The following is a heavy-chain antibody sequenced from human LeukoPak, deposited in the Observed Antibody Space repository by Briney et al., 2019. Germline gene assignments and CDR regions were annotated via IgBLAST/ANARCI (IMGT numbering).Heavy chain of an antibody. CDR2: ISYDGSIT. CDR3: ASRSGGFDY. Sequence: GGSLSLSCAASGFTFSLYAMHWVRQAPGKGLEWVAVISYDGSITYYADSVKGRFTISRDNSKNTLYLQMDSLRPEDTAVFYCASRSGGFDYWGQGALVTISS. V-gene: IGHV3-30-3*01. D-gene: IGHD2-15*01. J-gene: IGHJ4*02. CDR1: GFTFSLYA.